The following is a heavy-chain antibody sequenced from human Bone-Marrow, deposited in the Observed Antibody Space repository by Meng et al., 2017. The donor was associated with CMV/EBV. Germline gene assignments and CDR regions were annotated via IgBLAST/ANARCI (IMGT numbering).Heavy chain of an antibody. CDR2: IYSGGST. V-gene: IGHV3-66*01. CDR3: AKDESGVVPAAIMDIDY. D-gene: IGHD2-2*01. J-gene: IGHJ4*02. Sequence: GESLKISCAASGFTVSSNYMSWVRQAPGKGLEWVSVIYSGGSTYYADSVKGRFTISRDNSKNTLYLQMNSLRAEDTAVYYCAKDESGVVPAAIMDIDYWGQGTLVTVSS. CDR1: GFTVSSNY.